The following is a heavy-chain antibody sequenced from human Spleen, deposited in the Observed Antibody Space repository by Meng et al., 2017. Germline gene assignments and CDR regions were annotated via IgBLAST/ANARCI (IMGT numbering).Heavy chain of an antibody. CDR3: ARGGTTGNWFDP. Sequence: LQLAEAGGGVVKSGGSLRLSCAASGFTFSSYLMHWVRQAPEKGLVWVSHINADGSSTTYADSVKGRFTISRDNAKNTLYLQMNSLRAEDTAVYYCARGGTTGNWFDPWGQGTLVTVSS. V-gene: IGHV3-74*02. J-gene: IGHJ5*02. CDR1: GFTFSSYL. CDR2: INADGSST. D-gene: IGHD4-17*01.